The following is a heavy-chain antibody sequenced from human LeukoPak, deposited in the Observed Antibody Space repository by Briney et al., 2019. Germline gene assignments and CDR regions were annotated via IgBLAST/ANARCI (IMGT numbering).Heavy chain of an antibody. D-gene: IGHD1-26*01. CDR2: ISYDGSDK. CDR3: AKAPVSGSRSSLDY. J-gene: IGHJ4*02. Sequence: GGSLRLSCAASGFTFISYGMHWVRQAPGKGLEWLAVISYDGSDKYYADSVKGRFTISRDNSKDTLFLEMISLRAEDTALYYCAKAPVSGSRSSLDYWGQGTLVTVSS. V-gene: IGHV3-30*18. CDR1: GFTFISYG.